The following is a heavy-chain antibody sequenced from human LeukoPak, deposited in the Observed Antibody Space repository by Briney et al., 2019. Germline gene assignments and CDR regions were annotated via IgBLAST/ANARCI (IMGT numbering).Heavy chain of an antibody. J-gene: IGHJ3*02. CDR2: INHSGST. Sequence: PSETLSLTCAVYGGSFSGYYWSWIRQPPGKGLEWIGEINHSGSTNYNPSLKSRVTISVDTSKNQCSLKLSSVTAADTAVYYCARDPARSYDILTGLWGNDAFDIWGQGTMVTVSS. CDR1: GGSFSGYY. V-gene: IGHV4-34*01. CDR3: ARDPARSYDILTGLWGNDAFDI. D-gene: IGHD3-9*01.